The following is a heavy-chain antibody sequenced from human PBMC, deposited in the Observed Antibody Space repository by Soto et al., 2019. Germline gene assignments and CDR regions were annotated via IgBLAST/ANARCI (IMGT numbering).Heavy chain of an antibody. CDR3: ARDGAATGSVYLDY. D-gene: IGHD6-13*01. Sequence: QVQLQESGPGLVKPSETLSLTCTVSGGSVSGYFWTWIRQPPGKGLAWIGYISYSGSTNYNSSLKSRVTMXXXTXXNQFSLRLTSVSAADTAVYYCARDGAATGSVYLDYWGQGTLVTVSS. CDR2: ISYSGST. J-gene: IGHJ4*02. V-gene: IGHV4-59*02. CDR1: GGSVSGYF.